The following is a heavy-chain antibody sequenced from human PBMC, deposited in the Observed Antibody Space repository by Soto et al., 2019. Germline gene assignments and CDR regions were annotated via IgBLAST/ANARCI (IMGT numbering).Heavy chain of an antibody. D-gene: IGHD3-9*01. CDR3: ARSGVYGILTGYYKNYFDY. Sequence: SETLSLTCTVSGGSISSYYWSWIRQPPGKGLEWIGYIYYSGSTNYNPSLKSRVTISVDTSKNQFSLKLSSVTAADTAVYYCARSGVYGILTGYYKNYFDYWGQGTLVTVSS. V-gene: IGHV4-59*08. CDR2: IYYSGST. J-gene: IGHJ4*02. CDR1: GGSISSYY.